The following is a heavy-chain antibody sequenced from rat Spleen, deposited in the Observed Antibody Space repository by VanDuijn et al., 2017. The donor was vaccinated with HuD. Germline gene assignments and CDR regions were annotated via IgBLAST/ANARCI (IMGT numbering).Heavy chain of an antibody. Sequence: EVQLVESDGGLAQPGRSLKLSCAASGFTFSDYYMAWVRQAPTKGLEWVASISHDGRSTYYRDSVKGRFTFSRDNAKSTLYLQMDSLRSEDTATYYCTRHGGLRNWFYFDYWGQGVMVTVSS. D-gene: IGHD1-11*01. CDR2: ISHDGRST. CDR3: TRHGGLRNWFYFDY. CDR1: GFTFSDYY. V-gene: IGHV5-29*01. J-gene: IGHJ2*01.